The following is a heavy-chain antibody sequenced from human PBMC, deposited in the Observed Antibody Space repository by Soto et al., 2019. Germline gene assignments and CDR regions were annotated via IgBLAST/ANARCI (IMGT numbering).Heavy chain of an antibody. Sequence: GGSLRQSGAASGIAVSSNYMSSVRQAPGKGLEWVSVIYSGGSTYYADSVKGRFTISRDNSKNTLYLQMNSLRAEDTAVYYCARDRYYYGMDVRGQRTTVTVSS. CDR1: GIAVSSNY. CDR3: ARDRYYYGMDV. V-gene: IGHV3-53*01. J-gene: IGHJ6*02. CDR2: IYSGGST.